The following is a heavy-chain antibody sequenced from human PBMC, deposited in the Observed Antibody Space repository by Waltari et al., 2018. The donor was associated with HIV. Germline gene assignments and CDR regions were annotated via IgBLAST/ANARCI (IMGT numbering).Heavy chain of an antibody. J-gene: IGHJ5*02. Sequence: EVQLVESGGGLAQPGGSLRLCWSASGFTFSRYWVNWVRQAPGKGLVWVSRINGDGSTTSYADSVKGRFTISRDNAKNTLYLQMNSLRAEDTAVYYCARIAYDSSGYGWFDPWGHGTLVTGSS. CDR1: GFTFSRYW. V-gene: IGHV3-74*01. CDR2: INGDGSTT. CDR3: ARIAYDSSGYGWFDP. D-gene: IGHD3-22*01.